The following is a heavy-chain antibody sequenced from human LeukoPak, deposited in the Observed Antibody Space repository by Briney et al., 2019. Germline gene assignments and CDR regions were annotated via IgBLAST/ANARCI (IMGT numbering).Heavy chain of an antibody. CDR2: ITGNGVST. CDR1: GFTFGDYG. V-gene: IGHV3-43*02. CDR3: AKCVYSNIYYWFDP. D-gene: IGHD6-13*01. Sequence: GGSLRLSCAASGFTFGDYGMHWVRQAPGKGLEWVSLITGNGVSTYYADSVKGRFTISRDNSKNSLYPQMNSLRTEDTALYYCAKCVYSNIYYWFDPWGQGTLVSVSS. J-gene: IGHJ5*02.